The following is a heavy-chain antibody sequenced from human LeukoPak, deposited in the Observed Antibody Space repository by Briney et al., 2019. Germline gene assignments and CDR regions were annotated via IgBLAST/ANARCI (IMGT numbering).Heavy chain of an antibody. V-gene: IGHV3-11*01. CDR1: GFTFSDYY. Sequence: GGSLRLSCAASGFTFSDYYMSWIRQAPGKGLEWVSYISSSGSTIYYADSVKGRFTISRDNAKNSLYLQMNSLRAEDTAVYYCASQAKNAYSSGWVDYWGQGTLVTVSS. CDR3: ASQAKNAYSSGWVDY. D-gene: IGHD6-19*01. J-gene: IGHJ4*02. CDR2: ISSSGSTI.